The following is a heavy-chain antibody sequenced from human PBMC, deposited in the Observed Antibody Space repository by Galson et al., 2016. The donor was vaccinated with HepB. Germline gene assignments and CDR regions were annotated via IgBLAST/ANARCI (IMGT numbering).Heavy chain of an antibody. D-gene: IGHD1-20*01. V-gene: IGHV3-23*01. CDR2: ISGRGDSA. CDR3: ATEITFPPRATSV. J-gene: IGHJ4*02. Sequence: SLRLSCAASGFVFSSYVMSWVRQAPGKGLEWVSTISGRGDSAYYADAVKGRFTISSDNSKNTLYLQMNSLRAEDTALYYCATEITFPPRATSVWGQGALVAVSS. CDR1: GFVFSSYV.